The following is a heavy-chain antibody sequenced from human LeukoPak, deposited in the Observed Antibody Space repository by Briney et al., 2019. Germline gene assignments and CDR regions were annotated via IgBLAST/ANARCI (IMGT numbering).Heavy chain of an antibody. J-gene: IGHJ6*03. D-gene: IGHD3-3*01. Sequence: PSETLSLTCTVSGGSISSYYWSWIRQPPGKGLEWIGYIYYSGSTNYNPSLKSRVTISVDTSKNQFSLKLSSVTAADTAVYYCARGRPITIFGVVIIRYYYYYMDVWGKGTTVTVSS. CDR2: IYYSGST. CDR1: GGSISSYY. V-gene: IGHV4-59*12. CDR3: ARGRPITIFGVVIIRYYYYYMDV.